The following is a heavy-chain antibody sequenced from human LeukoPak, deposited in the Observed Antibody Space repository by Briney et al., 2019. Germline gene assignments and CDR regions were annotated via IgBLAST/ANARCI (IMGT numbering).Heavy chain of an antibody. CDR2: IYTSGST. J-gene: IGHJ5*02. V-gene: IGHV4-4*07. CDR3: ARDSSLFDIVVVPAARNWFDP. CDR1: GGSISSYY. D-gene: IGHD2-2*01. Sequence: SETLSLTCTVSGGSISSYYWSWIRQPAGKGLEWIGRIYTSGSTNYNPSLKSRVTMSVDTSKNQFSLKLSSVTAADTAVYYRARDSSLFDIVVVPAARNWFDPWGQGTLVTVSS.